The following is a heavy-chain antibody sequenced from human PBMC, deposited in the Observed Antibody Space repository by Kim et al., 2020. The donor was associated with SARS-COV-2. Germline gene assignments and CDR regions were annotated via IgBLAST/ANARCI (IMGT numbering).Heavy chain of an antibody. J-gene: IGHJ4*02. Sequence: GGSLRLSCAASGFTFSSYGMHWVRQAPGKGLEWVAVISYDGSNKDYADSVKGRFTISRDNSKNTLYLQMNSLRAEDTAVYYCAKDRELTLPLYWGQGTLVTVSS. D-gene: IGHD3-16*01. CDR2: ISYDGSNK. V-gene: IGHV3-30*18. CDR1: GFTFSSYG. CDR3: AKDRELTLPLY.